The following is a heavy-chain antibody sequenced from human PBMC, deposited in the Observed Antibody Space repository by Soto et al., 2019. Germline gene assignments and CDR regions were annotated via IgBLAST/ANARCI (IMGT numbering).Heavy chain of an antibody. V-gene: IGHV4-31*03. CDR1: GGSISSGGYY. J-gene: IGHJ3*02. CDR3: ARTTYYYDSSGYYYFNSFDI. CDR2: IYYSGST. Sequence: QVQLQESGPGLVKPSQTLSLTCTVSGGSISSGGYYWSWIRQHPGKGLEWIGYIYYSGSTYYNPSLKSRVTISVDTSKNQFSLKLSSVTAADTAVYYCARTTYYYDSSGYYYFNSFDIWGQGTMVTVSS. D-gene: IGHD3-22*01.